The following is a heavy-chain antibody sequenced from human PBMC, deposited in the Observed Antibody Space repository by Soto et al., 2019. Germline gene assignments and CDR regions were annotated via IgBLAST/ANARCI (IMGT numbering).Heavy chain of an antibody. Sequence: QVQLVESGGGVVQPGRSLRLSCAASGFTFNNYGMHWVRQAPGKGLVWVTVISYDGSHKYYADSVTGRFTISRDNSKNTLYLQMNSLRDEDTAVYYCAKRRGDHSNYSWGIDFWGQGTTVTVSS. CDR3: AKRRGDHSNYSWGIDF. J-gene: IGHJ6*02. CDR1: GFTFNNYG. V-gene: IGHV3-30*18. D-gene: IGHD4-4*01. CDR2: ISYDGSHK.